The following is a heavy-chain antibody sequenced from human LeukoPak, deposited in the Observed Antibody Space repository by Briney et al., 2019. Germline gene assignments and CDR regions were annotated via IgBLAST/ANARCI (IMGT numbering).Heavy chain of an antibody. CDR3: AHLRRIPIFGLLIGGLFDF. D-gene: IGHD3-3*01. V-gene: IGHV4-34*08. CDR1: GFTFSDYY. CDR2: IYHSGNT. Sequence: GSLRLSCAGSGFTFSDYYINWVRQPPGRGLEWIGEIYHSGNTNYNPSLKSRVTISVDKSKNQFSLGLSSVTAADTAVYYCAHLRRIPIFGLLIGGLFDFWGQGTLVTVSS. J-gene: IGHJ4*02.